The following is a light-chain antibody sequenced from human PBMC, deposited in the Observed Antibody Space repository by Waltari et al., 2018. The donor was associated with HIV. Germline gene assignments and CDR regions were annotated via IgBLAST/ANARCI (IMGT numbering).Light chain of an antibody. CDR3: CSYAGTLV. CDR1: NSYIGTYNL. CDR2: DVT. V-gene: IGLV2-23*02. J-gene: IGLJ3*02. Sequence: QSALTQPAPASGSPGQSITIPCTGTNSYIGTYNLVSWYQQFPGKAPKLLIYDVTKRPSGVSDRCAGSKSGITASLTISGRQAEDEADYYCCSYAGTLVFGGGTRLTVL.